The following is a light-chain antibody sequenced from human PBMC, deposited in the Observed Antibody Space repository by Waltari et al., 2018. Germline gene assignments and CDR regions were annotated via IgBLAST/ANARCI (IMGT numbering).Light chain of an antibody. J-gene: IGLJ3*02. CDR1: SNNVGNEG. CDR2: RNN. CDR3: SAWDRSLSAWV. Sequence: QAGLTQPPSVSKGLRQTATLTCTGNSNNVGNEGATWLQQHQGHPPKLLSYRNNNRPSGISERLSASRSGNTASLTITGLQPEDEADYYCSAWDRSLSAWVFGGGTRLTVL. V-gene: IGLV10-54*01.